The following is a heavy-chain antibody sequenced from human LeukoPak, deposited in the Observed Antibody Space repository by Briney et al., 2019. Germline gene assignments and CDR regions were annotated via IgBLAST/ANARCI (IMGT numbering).Heavy chain of an antibody. CDR3: AKTRPLDSSSWSHGDY. Sequence: PGGSLRLSCAASGFTFSNYAMSWVRQAPGKGLEWVSAISANGGGTYYADSVKGRFTISRDNSKNTLYLQMNSLRAEDTAVYYCAKTRPLDSSSWSHGDYWGQGTLVTVSS. CDR2: ISANGGGT. CDR1: GFTFSNYA. V-gene: IGHV3-23*01. J-gene: IGHJ4*02. D-gene: IGHD6-13*01.